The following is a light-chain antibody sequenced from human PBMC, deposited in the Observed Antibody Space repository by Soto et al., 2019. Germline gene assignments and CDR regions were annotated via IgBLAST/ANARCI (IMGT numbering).Light chain of an antibody. CDR2: DAS. J-gene: IGKJ5*01. Sequence: IYMTQSPSSLSTSACRASPGTCQASQDISNYLNWYQQKPGKAPKLLIYDASSLEIGVPSRFSGSGSGTHFTFTISSLQTEDIATYYCQQSYSTPITFGRGTRLEIK. CDR3: QQSYSTPIT. V-gene: IGKV1-33*01. CDR1: QDISNY.